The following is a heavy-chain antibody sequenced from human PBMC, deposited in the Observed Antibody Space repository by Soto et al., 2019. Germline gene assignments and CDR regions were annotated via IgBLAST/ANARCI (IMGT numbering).Heavy chain of an antibody. Sequence: GGSLRLSCAASGFTFSSYGMHWVRQAPGKGLEWVAVISYDGSNKYYADSVKGRFTISRDNSKNTLYLQMNSLRAEDTAVYYCAKDPRNWNDVRGSDYYYYYGMDVWGQGTTVTVSS. CDR2: ISYDGSNK. D-gene: IGHD1-20*01. CDR1: GFTFSSYG. CDR3: AKDPRNWNDVRGSDYYYYYGMDV. V-gene: IGHV3-30*18. J-gene: IGHJ6*02.